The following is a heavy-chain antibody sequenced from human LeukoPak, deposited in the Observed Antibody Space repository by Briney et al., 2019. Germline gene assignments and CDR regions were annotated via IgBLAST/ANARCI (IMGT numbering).Heavy chain of an antibody. V-gene: IGHV3-30*18. Sequence: GGSLRLSCAASGFTFSSYGMHWVRQAPGKGLEWVAVISYDGRNQYYADSVKGRFTISRDNSKNTLYLQMNSLRAEDTAVYHCAKDRGLLRLIDYRGQGTLVTVSS. D-gene: IGHD6-19*01. CDR1: GFTFSSYG. CDR2: ISYDGRNQ. CDR3: AKDRGLLRLIDY. J-gene: IGHJ4*02.